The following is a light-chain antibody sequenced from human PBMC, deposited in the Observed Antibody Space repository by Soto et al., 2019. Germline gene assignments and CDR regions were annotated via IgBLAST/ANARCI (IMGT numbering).Light chain of an antibody. CDR1: QSIISY. J-gene: IGKJ1*01. V-gene: IGKV1-39*01. CDR2: AAS. Sequence: DIHLTQSPSSLSASVGDRVTITCRAIQSIISYLHWYQHKPGRVPKLLVYAASNLQSGVPSRFSGTGSGTDFPLNIDSLQPEDFATYYCHQSYNIHQTFGQGTKVDIK. CDR3: HQSYNIHQT.